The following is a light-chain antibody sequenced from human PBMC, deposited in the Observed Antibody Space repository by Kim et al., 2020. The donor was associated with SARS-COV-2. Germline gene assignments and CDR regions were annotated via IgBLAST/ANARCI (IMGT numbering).Light chain of an antibody. J-gene: IGKJ5*01. V-gene: IGKV3-15*01. CDR3: QQYNNWPPVT. CDR2: GAS. Sequence: SPGKRATLHCRASQSVSSNLAWYQQKPGQAPRLLIYGASTRATGSPARFSGSGSGTEFTLTISSLQSEDFAVYYCQQYNNWPPVTFGQGTRLEIK. CDR1: QSVSSN.